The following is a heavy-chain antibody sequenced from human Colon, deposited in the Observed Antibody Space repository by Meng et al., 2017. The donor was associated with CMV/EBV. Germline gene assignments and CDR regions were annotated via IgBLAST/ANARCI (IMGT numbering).Heavy chain of an antibody. J-gene: IGHJ4*02. D-gene: IGHD6-19*01. CDR1: GVVRRTPEVG. V-gene: IGHV2-5*02. CDR3: AHGRGWLTDY. Sequence: TLKESGPTPLKPTQTLTLTCTFSGVVRRTPEVGVHWIRQPPGKALEWLALIYWDDDNQFRPSLKNRITITKDTSKNQVVLTMTNMDPVDTATYYCAHGRGWLTDYWGQGTLVTVSS. CDR2: IYWDDDN.